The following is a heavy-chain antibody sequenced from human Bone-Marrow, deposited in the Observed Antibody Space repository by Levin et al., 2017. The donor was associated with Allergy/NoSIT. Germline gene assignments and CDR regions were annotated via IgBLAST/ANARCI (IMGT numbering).Heavy chain of an antibody. CDR1: GFTFSSYA. CDR3: ARARWSNWNVLYFDY. V-gene: IGHV3-30*04. J-gene: IGHJ4*02. Sequence: GGSLRLSCAASGFTFSSYAMHWVRQAPGKGLEWVAVISYDGSNKYYADSVKGRFTISRDNSKNTLYLQMNSLRAEDTAVYYCARARWSNWNVLYFDYWGQGTLVTVSS. D-gene: IGHD1-1*01. CDR2: ISYDGSNK.